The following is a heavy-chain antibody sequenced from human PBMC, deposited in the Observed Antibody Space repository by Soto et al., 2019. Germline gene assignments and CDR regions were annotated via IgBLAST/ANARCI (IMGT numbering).Heavy chain of an antibody. CDR1: GFTFSSFA. CDR2: ISGSGGST. D-gene: IGHD3-22*01. J-gene: IGHJ3*02. CDR3: AKDYYDSSGSSDAFDI. Sequence: EVQLLESGGGLVQPGGSLRLSCAASGFTFSSFAMSWVRQAPGKGLEWVSAISGSGGSTYYADSVKGRFTISRDNSKNTLYLQMNSLRAEDTAVYDCAKDYYDSSGSSDAFDIWVQGTMVTVSS. V-gene: IGHV3-23*01.